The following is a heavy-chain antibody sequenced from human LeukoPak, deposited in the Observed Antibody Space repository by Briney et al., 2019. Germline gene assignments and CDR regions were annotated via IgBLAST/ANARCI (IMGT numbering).Heavy chain of an antibody. CDR1: GFSFSTYP. V-gene: IGHV3-21*01. Sequence: GGSLRLSCAASGFSFSTYPMKWVRQAPGKGLEWVSSIGTTMTNIYYADSVKGRFTISRGNSKNTLYLQMNSLRAEDTAVYYCARGYCSSTSCYGGGFDYWGQGTLVTVSS. J-gene: IGHJ4*02. CDR2: IGTTMTNI. CDR3: ARGYCSSTSCYGGGFDY. D-gene: IGHD2-2*01.